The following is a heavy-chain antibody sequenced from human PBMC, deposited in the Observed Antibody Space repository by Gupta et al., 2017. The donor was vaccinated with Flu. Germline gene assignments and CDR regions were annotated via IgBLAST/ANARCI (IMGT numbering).Heavy chain of an antibody. J-gene: IGHJ5*02. Sequence: GKGLEWVSAISGSGGSTYYADSVKGRFTISRDNSKNTLYLQMNSLRAEDTAVYYCAKDLGYSSGWYGGNWFDPWGQGTLVTVSS. V-gene: IGHV3-23*01. CDR3: AKDLGYSSGWYGGNWFDP. CDR2: ISGSGGST. D-gene: IGHD6-19*01.